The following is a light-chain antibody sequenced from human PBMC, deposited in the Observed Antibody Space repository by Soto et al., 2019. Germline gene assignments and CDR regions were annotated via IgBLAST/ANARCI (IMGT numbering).Light chain of an antibody. Sequence: QSVLTQPASVSGSPGQSITISCTGTSRDVGGYNYVSLYQQHPGKAPKLMIYEVSNRPSGVSNRFSGSKSGNTASLTISGLQAEDEADYYCSSYTSSSPFVFGTLTKVTVL. CDR3: SSYTSSSPFV. CDR1: SRDVGGYNY. CDR2: EVS. J-gene: IGLJ1*01. V-gene: IGLV2-14*01.